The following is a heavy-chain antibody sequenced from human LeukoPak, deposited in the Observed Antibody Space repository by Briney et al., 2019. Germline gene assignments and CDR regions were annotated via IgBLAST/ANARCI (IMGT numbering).Heavy chain of an antibody. Sequence: GGSLRLSCAASGFAFGSYWMTWVRQAPGKGLEWVANIKKDGTEEHYVDSVKGRFTVSRDNARNSLYLQMNSLRVEDTAIYYCARNYGPGPRYYYYYMDVWGKGTTVTV. J-gene: IGHJ6*03. V-gene: IGHV3-7*01. D-gene: IGHD3-10*01. CDR2: IKKDGTEE. CDR3: ARNYGPGPRYYYYYMDV. CDR1: GFAFGSYW.